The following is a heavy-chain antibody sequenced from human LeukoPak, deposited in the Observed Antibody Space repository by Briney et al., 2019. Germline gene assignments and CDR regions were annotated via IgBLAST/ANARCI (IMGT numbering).Heavy chain of an antibody. CDR2: IYWDDEK. V-gene: IGHV2-5*02. D-gene: IGHD5-24*01. Sequence: SGPTLIKPTQTLTLTCTFSGCSLTTHEVGVGWIRQPPGKALEWPALIYWDDEKRYRPSLKDRLTITKDTSKNQVVLTMTNMDPVDTGTYYCAHTRWTRGYFDYWGQGTLVTVSS. CDR3: AHTRWTRGYFDY. J-gene: IGHJ4*02. CDR1: GCSLTTHEVG.